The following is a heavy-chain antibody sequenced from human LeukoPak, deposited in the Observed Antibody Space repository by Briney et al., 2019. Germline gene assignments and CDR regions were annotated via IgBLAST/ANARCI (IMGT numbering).Heavy chain of an antibody. J-gene: IGHJ4*02. Sequence: GGSLRLSCAASGFTFSSYSMNWVRQAPGKGLEWVSSISSSSSYIYYADSVKGRFTISRDNAKNSLYLQMNSLRAEDTAVYYCARDLGYCSGGSCYSGHYFDYWGQGTLVTVSS. D-gene: IGHD2-15*01. CDR1: GFTFSSYS. V-gene: IGHV3-21*01. CDR3: ARDLGYCSGGSCYSGHYFDY. CDR2: ISSSSSYI.